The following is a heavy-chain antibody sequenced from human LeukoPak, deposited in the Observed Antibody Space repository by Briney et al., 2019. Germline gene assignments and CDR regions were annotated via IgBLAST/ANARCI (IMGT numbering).Heavy chain of an antibody. J-gene: IGHJ4*02. CDR2: INPNSGGT. Sequence: WMGWINPNSGGTNYAQKFQGRGTMTRDTSISTAYMELSRLRSDDTAVYYCARDWANTIFGVVLYFDYWGQGTLVTVSS. D-gene: IGHD3-3*01. V-gene: IGHV1-2*02. CDR3: ARDWANTIFGVVLYFDY.